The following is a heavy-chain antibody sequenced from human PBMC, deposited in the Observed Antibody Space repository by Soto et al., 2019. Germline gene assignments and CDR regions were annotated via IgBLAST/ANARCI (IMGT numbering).Heavy chain of an antibody. Sequence: ASVKVSCKASGYSFTDYYIHWVRQAPGQGLEWMGWINPNSDDADYPLKFQGRVTMTRDTSISTAYMELSGLRSDDTAVYYCATDRYRNSESESRRRFYYYSARGVWGQGPTVTVSS. CDR3: ATDRYRNSESESRRRFYYYSARGV. J-gene: IGHJ6*02. V-gene: IGHV1-2*02. D-gene: IGHD4-4*01. CDR2: INPNSDDA. CDR1: GYSFTDYY.